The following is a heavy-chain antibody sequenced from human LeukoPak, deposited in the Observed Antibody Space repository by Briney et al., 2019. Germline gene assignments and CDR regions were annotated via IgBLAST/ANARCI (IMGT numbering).Heavy chain of an antibody. D-gene: IGHD2-15*01. Sequence: GGSLRLSCAASGFTFSSYDMHWVRQATGKGLEWVSAIGTAGDTYYPGSVKGRFTISRENAKNSLYLQMNSLRAGDTVVYYCARALLGYCSGGSCYSGGGFDPWGQGTLVTVSS. J-gene: IGHJ5*02. CDR3: ARALLGYCSGGSCYSGGGFDP. V-gene: IGHV3-13*01. CDR2: IGTAGDT. CDR1: GFTFSSYD.